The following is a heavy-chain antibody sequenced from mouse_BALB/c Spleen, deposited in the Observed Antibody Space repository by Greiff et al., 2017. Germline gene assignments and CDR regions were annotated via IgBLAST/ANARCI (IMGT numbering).Heavy chain of an antibody. J-gene: IGHJ4*01. CDR2: ISSGSSTI. CDR1: GFTFSSFG. V-gene: IGHV5-17*02. Sequence: EVQLVESGGGLVQPGGSRKLSCAASGFTFSSFGMHWVRQAPEKGLEWVAYISSGSSTIYYADTVKGRFTISRDNPKNTLFLQMTSLRSEDTAMHYCARVGDYYAMDYWGQGTSVTVSS. CDR3: ARVGDYYAMDY.